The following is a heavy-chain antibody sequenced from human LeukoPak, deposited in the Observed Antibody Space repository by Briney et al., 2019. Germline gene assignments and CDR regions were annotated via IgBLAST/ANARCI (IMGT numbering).Heavy chain of an antibody. V-gene: IGHV3-74*01. CDR2: INGDGSTT. J-gene: IGHJ4*02. CDR1: GFTFSSHW. CDR3: ARVSAAGTHFDY. Sequence: QPGGSLRLSCAASGFTFSSHWMHWVRQAPEKGLVWVSRINGDGSTTTYADSVKGRFTISRDNAKNTLYLQMNSLRAEDTAVYYCARVSAAGTHFDYWGQGALVTVSS. D-gene: IGHD6-13*01.